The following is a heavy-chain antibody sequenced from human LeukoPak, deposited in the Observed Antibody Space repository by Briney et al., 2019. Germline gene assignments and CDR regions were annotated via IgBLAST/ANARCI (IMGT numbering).Heavy chain of an antibody. V-gene: IGHV3-30*03. CDR1: GFNFNNYG. CDR2: VSYDGSNT. Sequence: GRSLRLSCVASGFNFNNYGLHWVRQAPGKGLEWVALVSYDGSNTYYAESLKGRFTISRDNFKNTLYLQMNSLRVEDTAVYYCATLMRREGPPPDSWGQGTLVTVSS. D-gene: IGHD2-8*01. J-gene: IGHJ4*02. CDR3: ATLMRREGPPPDS.